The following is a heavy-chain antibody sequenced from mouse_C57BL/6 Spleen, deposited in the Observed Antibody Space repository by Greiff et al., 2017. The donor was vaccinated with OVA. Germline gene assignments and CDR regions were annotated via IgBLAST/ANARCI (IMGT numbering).Heavy chain of an antibody. CDR1: GFSLTSYG. CDR2: IWGVGST. CDR3: ARDSNLYYYAMDY. Sequence: VQLVESGPGLVAPSQSLSITCTVSGFSLTSYGVDWVRQSPGKGLEWLGVIWGVGSTNYNSALKSRLSISKDNSKSQVFLKMNSLQTDDTAMYYCARDSNLYYYAMDYWGQGTSVTVSS. J-gene: IGHJ4*01. D-gene: IGHD2-5*01. V-gene: IGHV2-6*01.